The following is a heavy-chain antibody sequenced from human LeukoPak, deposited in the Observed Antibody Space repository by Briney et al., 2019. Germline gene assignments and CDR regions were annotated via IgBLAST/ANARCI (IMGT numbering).Heavy chain of an antibody. D-gene: IGHD3-3*01. J-gene: IGHJ4*02. Sequence: SQTLSLTCAISRDSVSSNSAAWNWIRQSPSRGLEWLGRTYYRSKWYNDYAVSVKSRITINPDTSKNQFSLQLNSVTPEDTAVYYCARTYYDFWSGYYDFDYWGQGTLVTVSS. V-gene: IGHV6-1*01. CDR3: ARTYYDFWSGYYDFDY. CDR1: RDSVSSNSAA. CDR2: TYYRSKWYN.